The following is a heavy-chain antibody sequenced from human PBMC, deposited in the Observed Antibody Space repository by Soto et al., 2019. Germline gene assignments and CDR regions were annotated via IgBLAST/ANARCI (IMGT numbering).Heavy chain of an antibody. CDR2: IIPIFGTA. CDR1: GGTFSSYA. CDR3: ASVAAKYYYYGMDV. D-gene: IGHD1-26*01. Sequence: QVQLVQSGAEVKKPGSSVKVSCKASGGTFSSYAINWVRQAPGQGLEWMGGIIPIFGTADYEQKFQGRVTITAAQSTTTAYMQLSSLRSEDTAVYYCASVAAKYYYYGMDVWGQGTTVTVSS. J-gene: IGHJ6*02. V-gene: IGHV1-69*12.